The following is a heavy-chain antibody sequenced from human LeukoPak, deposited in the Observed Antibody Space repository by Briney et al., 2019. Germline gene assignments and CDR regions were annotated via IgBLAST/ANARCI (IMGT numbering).Heavy chain of an antibody. V-gene: IGHV4-59*08. CDR2: MYHTGSA. Sequence: SDTLSLTCSVAGGSIRSYYWSWLRQSPGKGLEWIAFMYHTGSAGYNPSLKSRVAFSLDVSKAQFSLKLTSVTAADTAVYYCASGRSVRKGGGYRIGYYYYMDVWGKGTTVTVSS. CDR3: ASGRSVRKGGGYRIGYYYYMDV. J-gene: IGHJ6*03. D-gene: IGHD3-22*01. CDR1: GGSIRSYY.